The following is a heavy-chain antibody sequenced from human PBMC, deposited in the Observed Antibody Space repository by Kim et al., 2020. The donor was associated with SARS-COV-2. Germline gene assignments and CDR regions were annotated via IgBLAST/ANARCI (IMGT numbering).Heavy chain of an antibody. V-gene: IGHV3-21*01. CDR2: ISSSSSYI. CDR3: ARTIQLWPHYYYYYYGMDV. Sequence: GGSLRLSCAASGFTFSSYSMNWVRQAPGKGLEWVSSISSSSSYIYYADSVKGRFTISRDNAKNSLYLQMNSLRAEDTAVYYCARTIQLWPHYYYYYYGMDVWGQGTTVTVSS. J-gene: IGHJ6*02. CDR1: GFTFSSYS. D-gene: IGHD5-18*01.